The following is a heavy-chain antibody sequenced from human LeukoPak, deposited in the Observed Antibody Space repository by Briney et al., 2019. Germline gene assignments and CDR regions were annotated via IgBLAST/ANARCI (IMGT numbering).Heavy chain of an antibody. D-gene: IGHD3-16*01. J-gene: IGHJ4*02. CDR2: IDPNSGDT. Sequence: GASVKVSCKASGYTFTGYYMHWVRQAPGQGLEWMGWIDPNSGDTNYVQKFQGRVTMTRDTSISTAYMELSRLRSDDTAVYYCARGDIGSVDYWGQGTLVTVSS. CDR3: ARGDIGSVDY. CDR1: GYTFTGYY. V-gene: IGHV1-2*02.